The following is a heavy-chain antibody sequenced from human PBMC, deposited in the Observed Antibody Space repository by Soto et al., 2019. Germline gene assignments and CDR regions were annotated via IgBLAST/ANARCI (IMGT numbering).Heavy chain of an antibody. CDR1: GYSFTSYW. D-gene: IGHD4-4*01. Sequence: XESLKISFKGSGYSFTSYWIGWVRQIPGKGLEWMGIIYPGDSDTRYSPSFQGQVTISADKSISTAYLQWSSLKASDTAMYYCARLPTDDDYYYGMDVWGQGTTVTVSS. CDR2: IYPGDSDT. J-gene: IGHJ6*02. CDR3: ARLPTDDDYYYGMDV. V-gene: IGHV5-51*01.